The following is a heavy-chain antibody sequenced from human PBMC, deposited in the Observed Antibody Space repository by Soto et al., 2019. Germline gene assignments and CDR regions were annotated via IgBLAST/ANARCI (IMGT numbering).Heavy chain of an antibody. CDR2: IIPIFGTA. CDR1: GGTFSSYA. CDR3: ARARNTENYYDSSGYGYNWFDP. J-gene: IGHJ5*02. V-gene: IGHV1-69*13. D-gene: IGHD3-22*01. Sequence: SVKVSCKASGGTFSSYAISWVRQAPGQGLEWMGGIIPIFGTANYAQKFQGRATITADESTSTAYMELSSLRSEDTAVYYCARARNTENYYDSSGYGYNWFDPWGQGTLVTVSS.